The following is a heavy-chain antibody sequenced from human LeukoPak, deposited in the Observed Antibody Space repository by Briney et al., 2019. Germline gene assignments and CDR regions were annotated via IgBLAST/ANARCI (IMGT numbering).Heavy chain of an antibody. V-gene: IGHV3-74*01. Sequence: GGSLRLSCAASGFTFISYGMQWVRQAPGKGLVWVSRINTDGSDISYADSVKGRFTISRDNAKNTLYLQMNSPRGEDTAVYYCARELPREVTLDYWGQGTLVTVSS. CDR2: INTDGSDI. D-gene: IGHD2-21*02. CDR3: ARELPREVTLDY. J-gene: IGHJ4*01. CDR1: GFTFISYG.